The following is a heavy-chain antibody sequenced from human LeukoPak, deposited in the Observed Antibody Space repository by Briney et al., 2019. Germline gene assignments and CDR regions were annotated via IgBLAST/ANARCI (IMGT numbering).Heavy chain of an antibody. V-gene: IGHV3-21*01. CDR3: ARVQGSPY. J-gene: IGHJ4*02. CDR1: GFTFSDYT. Sequence: PGGSLRLSCAASGFTFSDYTLNWVRQPPGKGLEWVSSIIGDSNYIYYADSVKGRFTVSRDNAKNSLYLHINSLRAEDTAVYYCARVQGSPYWGQGTLVTVSS. CDR2: IIGDSNYI.